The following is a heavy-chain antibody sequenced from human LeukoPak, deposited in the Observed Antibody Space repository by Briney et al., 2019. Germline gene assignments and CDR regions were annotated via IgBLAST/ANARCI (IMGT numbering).Heavy chain of an antibody. CDR1: GGTFSSYA. V-gene: IGHV1-69*04. CDR3: ARLLPRYSSSWYEGSFDP. J-gene: IGHJ5*02. CDR2: IIPILGIA. D-gene: IGHD6-13*01. Sequence: SVKVSCKASGGTFSSYAISCVRQAPGQGLEWMGRIIPILGIANYAQKFQGRVTITADKSTSTAYMELSSLRSEDTAVYYCARLLPRYSSSWYEGSFDPWGQGTLVTVSS.